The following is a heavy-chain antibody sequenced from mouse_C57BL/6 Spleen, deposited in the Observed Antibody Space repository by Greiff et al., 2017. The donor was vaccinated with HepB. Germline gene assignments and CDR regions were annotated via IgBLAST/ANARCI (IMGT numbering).Heavy chain of an antibody. CDR2: IDPSTGGT. V-gene: IGHV1-42*01. CDR1: GYSFTGYY. Sequence: VQLKQSGPELVKPGASVKISCKASGYSFTGYYMNWVKQSPEKSLEWIGEIDPSTGGTTYNQKFKAKATLTVDKSSSTAYMQLSSLTYEDSAVYYCARGGVTTVVGYYAMDYWGQGTSVTVSS. CDR3: ARGGVTTVVGYYAMDY. J-gene: IGHJ4*01. D-gene: IGHD1-1*01.